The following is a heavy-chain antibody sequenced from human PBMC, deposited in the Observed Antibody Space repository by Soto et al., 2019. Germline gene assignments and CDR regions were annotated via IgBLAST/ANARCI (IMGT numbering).Heavy chain of an antibody. D-gene: IGHD5-18*01. J-gene: IGHJ4*02. CDR2: ISSSSSTI. Sequence: EVQLVESGGGLVQPGGSLRLSCAASGFTFSSYSMNWVRQAPGKGLEWVSYISSSSSTIYYADSVKGRFTISRDNAKNSLYLQMSSLRDEDTAVYNCARDAGYSYGPFDYCCQGTLVTVSS. CDR3: ARDAGYSYGPFDY. V-gene: IGHV3-48*02. CDR1: GFTFSSYS.